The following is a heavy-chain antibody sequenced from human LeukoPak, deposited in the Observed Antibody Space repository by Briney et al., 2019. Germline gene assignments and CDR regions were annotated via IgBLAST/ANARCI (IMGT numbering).Heavy chain of an antibody. J-gene: IGHJ5*02. Sequence: PSETLSLTCTVSGGSISSYYWSWIRQPPGKGLEWIGYIYYSGSTNYNPSLKSRVTISVDTSKNQFSLKLSPVTAADTAVYYCARDRHGSGSAHSFDPWGQGTLVTVSS. CDR1: GGSISSYY. CDR3: ARDRHGSGSAHSFDP. D-gene: IGHD3-10*01. V-gene: IGHV4-59*01. CDR2: IYYSGST.